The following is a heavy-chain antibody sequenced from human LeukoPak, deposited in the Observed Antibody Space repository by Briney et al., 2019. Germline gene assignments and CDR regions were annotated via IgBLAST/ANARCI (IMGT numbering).Heavy chain of an antibody. Sequence: GGSLRLSCVASGFSFNNYAMNWVRQAPGKGLEWVSLIIGSSGSTFYADSVKGRFTISRDKSKNTLYLQMNSLRAEDTAVYYCAKGAYDYIEIAYFDYWGQGTLVTVSS. V-gene: IGHV3-23*01. CDR3: AKGAYDYIEIAYFDY. CDR1: GFSFNNYA. D-gene: IGHD5-12*01. CDR2: IIGSSGST. J-gene: IGHJ4*02.